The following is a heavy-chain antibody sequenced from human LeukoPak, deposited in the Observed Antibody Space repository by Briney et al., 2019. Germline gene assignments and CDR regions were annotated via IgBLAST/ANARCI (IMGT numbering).Heavy chain of an antibody. CDR3: ASLIVVVPAAMDDAFDI. D-gene: IGHD2-2*01. CDR2: INHSGST. Sequence: SETLSLTCAVYGGSFSGYYWSWIRQPPGKGLEWIGEINHSGSTNFNPSLKSRVTISVDTSKNQFSLKLSSVTAADTAVYYCASLIVVVPAAMDDAFDIWGQGTMVTVSS. CDR1: GGSFSGYY. J-gene: IGHJ3*02. V-gene: IGHV4-34*01.